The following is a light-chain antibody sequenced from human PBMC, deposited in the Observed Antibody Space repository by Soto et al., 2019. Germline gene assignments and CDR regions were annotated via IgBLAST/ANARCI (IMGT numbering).Light chain of an antibody. Sequence: EIVLTQSPGTLSLSPGERATLSCRASQSVDSKFFAWYQQKPGQAPRLLIYGASSRATGIPDRFSGSGSGTDSTLTISRLEPEDFVVYYCQQYGSSPWTFGQGTKVEIK. V-gene: IGKV3-20*01. CDR2: GAS. CDR1: QSVDSKF. CDR3: QQYGSSPWT. J-gene: IGKJ1*01.